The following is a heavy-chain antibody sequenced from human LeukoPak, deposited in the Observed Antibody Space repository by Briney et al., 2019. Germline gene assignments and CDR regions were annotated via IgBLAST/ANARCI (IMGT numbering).Heavy chain of an antibody. CDR1: GYNFATYW. CDR2: IYPGDSDI. J-gene: IGHJ6*03. V-gene: IGHV5-51*01. CDR3: ARHRTEIVVVPAAMGDYYYYYYMDV. Sequence: GESLKISCKGSGYNFATYWIGWVRQLPGKGLEWMGIIYPGDSDIRYSPSIQGQVSISADKSISTAYLQWSSLKVSDTAMYYCARHRTEIVVVPAAMGDYYYYYYMDVWGKGTTVTVSS. D-gene: IGHD2-2*01.